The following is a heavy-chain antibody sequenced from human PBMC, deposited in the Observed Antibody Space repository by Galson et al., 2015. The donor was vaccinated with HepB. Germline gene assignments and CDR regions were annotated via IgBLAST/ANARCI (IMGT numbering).Heavy chain of an antibody. V-gene: IGHV1-18*04. CDR3: ARFGAAAGQNYHYYGMDV. J-gene: IGHJ6*02. CDR1: GYTFANYG. Sequence: SVKVSCKASGYTFANYGITWVRQAPGEGLEWMRWISVHNGNTKYAQKLPGRVTMTTDRSTSTAYMELRSLRSDDTAVYYCARFGAAAGQNYHYYGMDVWGQGTSVTVSS. D-gene: IGHD3-10*01. CDR2: ISVHNGNT.